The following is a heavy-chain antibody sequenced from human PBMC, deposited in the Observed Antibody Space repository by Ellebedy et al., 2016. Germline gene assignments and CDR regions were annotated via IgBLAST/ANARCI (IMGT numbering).Heavy chain of an antibody. Sequence: GGSLRLXXAASGFSFDEYVMHWVRQAPGKGLEWVSGISWNSGSIDYADSVKGRFTISRDNAKTSLYLQMNSLRPEDTALYYCVKSPRGSTWLGYFQNWGRGTLVTVSS. CDR3: VKSPRGSTWLGYFQN. CDR2: ISWNSGSI. CDR1: GFSFDEYV. V-gene: IGHV3-9*01. D-gene: IGHD6-13*01. J-gene: IGHJ1*01.